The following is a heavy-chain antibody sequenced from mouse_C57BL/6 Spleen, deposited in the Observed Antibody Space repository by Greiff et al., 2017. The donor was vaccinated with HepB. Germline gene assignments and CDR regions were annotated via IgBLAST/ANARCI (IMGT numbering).Heavy chain of an antibody. Sequence: EVQLQQSGPELVKPGASVKISCKASGYTFTDYYMNWVKQSHGKSLEWIGDINPNNGGTSYNQKFKGKATLTVDKSSSTAYMELRSLTSEDSAVYYCARGLYIDYWGQGTTLTVSS. CDR3: ARGLYIDY. D-gene: IGHD1-3*01. V-gene: IGHV1-26*01. CDR1: GYTFTDYY. J-gene: IGHJ2*01. CDR2: INPNNGGT.